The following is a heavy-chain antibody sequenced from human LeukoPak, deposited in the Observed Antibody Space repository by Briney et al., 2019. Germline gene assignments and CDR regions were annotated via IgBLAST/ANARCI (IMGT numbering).Heavy chain of an antibody. CDR3: ARESYDSSGYYRYFDY. J-gene: IGHJ4*02. V-gene: IGHV3-13*01. CDR1: GFTFSSYD. Sequence: PGGSLRLSCAASGFTFSSYDMHWVRQATGKGLERVSAIGTAGDTYYPGSVKGRFTISRENAKNSLYLQMNSLRAGDTAVYYCARESYDSSGYYRYFDYWGQGTLVTVSS. D-gene: IGHD3-22*01. CDR2: IGTAGDT.